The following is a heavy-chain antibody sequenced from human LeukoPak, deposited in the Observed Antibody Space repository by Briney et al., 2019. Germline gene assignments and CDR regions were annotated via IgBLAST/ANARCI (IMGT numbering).Heavy chain of an antibody. CDR2: IWYDGSNK. D-gene: IGHD6-19*01. CDR3: AKVVAGGWYYFDY. Sequence: RRSLRLSCAASGFTFSSYGMHWVRQAPGKGLEWVAVIWYDGSNKYYADSVKGRFTISRDNSKNTLYLQMNSLRAEDTAVYYCAKVVAGGWYYFDYWGQGTLVTVSS. CDR1: GFTFSSYG. J-gene: IGHJ4*02. V-gene: IGHV3-33*06.